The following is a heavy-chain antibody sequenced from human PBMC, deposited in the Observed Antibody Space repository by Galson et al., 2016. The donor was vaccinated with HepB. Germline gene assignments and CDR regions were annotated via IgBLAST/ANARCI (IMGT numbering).Heavy chain of an antibody. Sequence: SLRLSCAASGFTVSSNYMSWVRQAPGKGLEWVSIIYSGGDTNYADSVKGRFTISRDTLRNTLYVQMNSLRAEDTAVYYCARGNDHGTGAFGIWGQGTMVTVSS. D-gene: IGHD1-1*01. V-gene: IGHV3-66*01. J-gene: IGHJ3*02. CDR1: GFTVSSNY. CDR2: IYSGGDT. CDR3: ARGNDHGTGAFGI.